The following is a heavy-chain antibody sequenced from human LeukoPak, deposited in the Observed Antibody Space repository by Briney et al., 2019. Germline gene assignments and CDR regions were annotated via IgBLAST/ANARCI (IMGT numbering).Heavy chain of an antibody. V-gene: IGHV4-39*07. CDR1: GGSISDTDHY. D-gene: IGHD2-2*01. CDR2: IDYRGNT. CDR3: ARSGSTSVANWFDP. J-gene: IGHJ5*02. Sequence: PSETLSLTCSVSGGSISDTDHYWGWIRQPPGKGLEWIASIDYRGNTYQKPSLKGRVTISMDTSKSHFSLQLSSVTAADTAVYYCARSGSTSVANWFDPWGQGTLVTVSS.